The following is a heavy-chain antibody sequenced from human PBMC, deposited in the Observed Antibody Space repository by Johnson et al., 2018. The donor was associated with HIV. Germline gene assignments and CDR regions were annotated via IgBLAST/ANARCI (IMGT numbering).Heavy chain of an antibody. CDR2: IYNDGNT. J-gene: IGHJ3*02. CDR3: ARGFHRGGAFDI. CDR1: GFNVSTNN. V-gene: IGHV3-53*01. Sequence: VQLVESGGGLIQPGGSLGLSCAASGFNVSTNNMNWVRQAPGKGLEWVSVIYNDGNTYYADSVKGRFTISRDNSKNTLYLQMNSLRAEDTAVYYCARGFHRGGAFDIWGQGTMVTVSS. D-gene: IGHD1-14*01.